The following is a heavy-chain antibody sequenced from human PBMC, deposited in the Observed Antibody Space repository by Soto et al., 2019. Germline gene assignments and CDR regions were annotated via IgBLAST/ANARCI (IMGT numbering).Heavy chain of an antibody. V-gene: IGHV3-21*01. CDR2: ISSSSSYI. CDR1: GFTFSSYS. D-gene: IGHD3-22*01. Sequence: EVQLVESGGGLVKPGGSLRLSCAASGFTFSSYSMNWVRQAPGKGLEWVSSISSSSSYIYYADSVKGRFTISRDNAKNSLYLQMNSLRAEDTAVYYCARRFVKAISDSSGYDYWGQGTLVTVSS. J-gene: IGHJ4*02. CDR3: ARRFVKAISDSSGYDY.